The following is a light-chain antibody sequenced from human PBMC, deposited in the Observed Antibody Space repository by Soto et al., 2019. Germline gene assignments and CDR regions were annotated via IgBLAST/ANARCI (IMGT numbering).Light chain of an antibody. CDR1: QSISDT. Sequence: EIVMTQSPATLSVSPGGRATLSCRASQSISDTLAWYQQKPGQAPRLLIYGASSRATGIPDRFSGSGSGTDFTLTISRLEPEDFAEYYCQQYGSSPWTFGQGTKVDIK. CDR2: GAS. CDR3: QQYGSSPWT. J-gene: IGKJ1*01. V-gene: IGKV3-20*01.